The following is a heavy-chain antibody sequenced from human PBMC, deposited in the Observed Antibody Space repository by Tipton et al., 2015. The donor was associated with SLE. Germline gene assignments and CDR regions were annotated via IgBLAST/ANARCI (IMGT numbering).Heavy chain of an antibody. J-gene: IGHJ3*02. Sequence: SLRLSCAASGFTVSSNYMSWVRQAPGKGLEWASVIYSGGSTYYADSVKGRFTISRHNSKNTLYLQMNSLRAEDTAVYYCAREYYDFWSGSYKGAFDIWGQGTMVTVSS. D-gene: IGHD3-3*01. CDR3: AREYYDFWSGSYKGAFDI. CDR2: IYSGGST. V-gene: IGHV3-53*04. CDR1: GFTVSSNY.